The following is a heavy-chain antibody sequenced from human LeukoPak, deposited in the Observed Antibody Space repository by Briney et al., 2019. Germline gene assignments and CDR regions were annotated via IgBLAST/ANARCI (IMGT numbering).Heavy chain of an antibody. CDR3: ARVRILVGATYMDV. CDR1: GFTFDDYG. J-gene: IGHJ6*03. D-gene: IGHD1-26*01. CDR2: INWNGGST. V-gene: IGHV3-20*04. Sequence: PGGSLRLSCAASGFTFDDYGMSWVRQAPGKGLEWVSGINWNGGSTGYADSMKGRFTISRDNAKNSLYLQMNSLRAEDTALYYCARVRILVGATYMDVWGKGTTVTVSS.